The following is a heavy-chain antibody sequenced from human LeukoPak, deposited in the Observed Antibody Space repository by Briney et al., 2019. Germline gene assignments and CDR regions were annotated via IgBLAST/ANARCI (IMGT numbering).Heavy chain of an antibody. V-gene: IGHV4-38-2*01. CDR2: IYHSGSA. CDR1: GYSMSSGYY. Sequence: KPSETLSLTCAVSGYSMSSGYYWGWIRQPPGKGLEWIGTIYHSGSAYYNPSLKSRVTMTRDTSTSTVYMELSSLRSEDTAVYYCARPFDYWGQGTLVTVSS. CDR3: ARPFDY. J-gene: IGHJ4*02.